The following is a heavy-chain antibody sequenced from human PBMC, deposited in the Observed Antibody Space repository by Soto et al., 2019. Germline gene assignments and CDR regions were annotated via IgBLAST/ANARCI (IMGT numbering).Heavy chain of an antibody. CDR2: IWYDGSNK. Sequence: GGSLRLSCAASGFTFSSYGMHWVRQAPGKGLEWVAVIWYDGSNKYYADSVKGRFTISRDNSKNTLYLQTNSLRAEDTAVYYCARDLNRITMVRGVPGYWGQGTLVTVYS. V-gene: IGHV3-33*01. D-gene: IGHD3-10*01. CDR3: ARDLNRITMVRGVPGY. CDR1: GFTFSSYG. J-gene: IGHJ4*02.